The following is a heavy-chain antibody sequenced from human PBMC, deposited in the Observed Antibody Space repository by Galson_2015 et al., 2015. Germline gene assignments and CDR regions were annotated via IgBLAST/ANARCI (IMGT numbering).Heavy chain of an antibody. J-gene: IGHJ4*02. V-gene: IGHV6-1*01. CDR3: ASQGIAVAGVIDY. D-gene: IGHD6-19*01. CDR2: TYYRSKWFK. CDR1: GDSVSSNNAA. Sequence: CAISGDSVSSNNAAWNWIRQSPSGGLEWLGRTYYRSKWFKYYAVSAKSRITINVDTAKNQFSLQLNSVTPEDTAMYYCASQGIAVAGVIDYWGQGTLVTVSS.